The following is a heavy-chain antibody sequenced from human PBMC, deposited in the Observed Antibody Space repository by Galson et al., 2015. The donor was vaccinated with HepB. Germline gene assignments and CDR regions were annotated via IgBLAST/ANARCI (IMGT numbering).Heavy chain of an antibody. D-gene: IGHD2-15*01. CDR1: GYTFSSYS. Sequence: SVKVSCKASGYTFSSYSITWVRQGPGQGLEWMGWISAYNRNTNYAQKLQGRVTMTTDRSTSTAYMELRSLRSDDTAMYYCARRRYVVGTTSNWFDPWGQGTLVIVTS. V-gene: IGHV1-18*01. CDR3: ARRRYVVGTTSNWFDP. J-gene: IGHJ5*02. CDR2: ISAYNRNT.